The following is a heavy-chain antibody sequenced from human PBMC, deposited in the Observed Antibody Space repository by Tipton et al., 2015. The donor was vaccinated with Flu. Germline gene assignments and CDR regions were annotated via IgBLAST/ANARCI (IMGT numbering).Heavy chain of an antibody. Sequence: GLVKPSETLSLTCTVSGGSISGYYWSWIRQPPGRGLEWIGYIYSSGRSTNYNPSVKSRVTISVDTSKNQFSLELSSVTAADTAVYYCARENWNYVVRSSWWDPWGQGTLVTVSS. D-gene: IGHD1-7*01. J-gene: IGHJ5*02. V-gene: IGHV4-59*01. CDR2: IYSSGRST. CDR1: GGSISGYY. CDR3: ARENWNYVVRSSWWDP.